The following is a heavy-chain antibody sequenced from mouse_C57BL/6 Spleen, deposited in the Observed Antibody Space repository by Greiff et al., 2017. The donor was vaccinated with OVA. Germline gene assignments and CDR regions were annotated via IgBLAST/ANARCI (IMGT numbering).Heavy chain of an antibody. V-gene: IGHV3-1*01. CDR3: ARGNGYDGIAY. J-gene: IGHJ3*01. D-gene: IGHD2-2*01. CDR1: GYSITSGYD. CDR2: ISYSGST. Sequence: EVHLVESGPGMVQPSQSLSLTCTVTGYSITSGYDWHWIRHFPGNKLEWMGYISYSGSTYYNPSLKSRISITHDTSKNHFFLKLNSVTTEDTATYYCARGNGYDGIAYWGQGTLVTVSA.